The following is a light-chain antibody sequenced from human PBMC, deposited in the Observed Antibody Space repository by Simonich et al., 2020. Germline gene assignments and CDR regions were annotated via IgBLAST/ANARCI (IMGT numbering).Light chain of an antibody. Sequence: DIVMTQSPDSLAVSLGERATINCKSSKSVLYSSNNKNYLAWYQQKPGQPPKLLIYWASTRESGVPDRFSGSGSGTDFTLTISSLQAEDVAVYYCQQRSNWPPITFGQGTRLEIK. CDR2: WAS. V-gene: IGKV4-1*01. CDR1: KSVLYSSNNKNY. J-gene: IGKJ5*01. CDR3: QQRSNWPPIT.